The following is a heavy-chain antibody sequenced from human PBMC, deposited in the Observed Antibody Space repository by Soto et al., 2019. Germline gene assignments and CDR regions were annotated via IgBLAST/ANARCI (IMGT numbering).Heavy chain of an antibody. CDR3: ARGTDPEYYDFWSGYYHGPTLDY. CDR2: INPNSGGT. V-gene: IGHV1-2*02. CDR1: GYTFTGYY. D-gene: IGHD3-3*01. Sequence: ASVKVSCKASGYTFTGYYMHWVRQAPGQGLEWMGWINPNSGGTNYAQKFQGRVTMTRDTSISTAYMELSRLRSDDTAVYYCARGTDPEYYDFWSGYYHGPTLDYWGQGTLVTVSS. J-gene: IGHJ4*02.